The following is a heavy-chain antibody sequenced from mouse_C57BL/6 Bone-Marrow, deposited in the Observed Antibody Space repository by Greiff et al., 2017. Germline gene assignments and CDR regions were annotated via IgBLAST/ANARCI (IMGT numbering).Heavy chain of an antibody. J-gene: IGHJ2*01. CDR3: ARTAQATFFDY. V-gene: IGHV1-82*01. CDR2: IYPGDGDT. D-gene: IGHD3-2*02. CDR1: GYAFSSSW. Sequence: VQLQQSGPELVKPGASVKISCKASGYAFSSSWMNWVKQRPGKGLEWIGRIYPGDGDTNYNGKFKGKATLTADKSARTAYMQLSSLTSEDSAVYFCARTAQATFFDYWGQGTTLTVSS.